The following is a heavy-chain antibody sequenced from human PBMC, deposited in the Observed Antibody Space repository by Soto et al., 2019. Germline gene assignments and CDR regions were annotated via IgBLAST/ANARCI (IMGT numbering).Heavy chain of an antibody. CDR1: SASMSSTGHY. CDR3: ARSSSRAFRSLEWVDPLDC. CDR2: MHYSGST. J-gene: IGHJ4*02. D-gene: IGHD3-3*01. Sequence: SLSLSRTVSSASMSSTGHYWGWIRHPLGKGLEWIAIMHYSGSTNYNPSLKGRVTMSVDTSKNQCSLKLTYVTADDTAVYYCARSSSRAFRSLEWVDPLDCWGQGTQVTVSS. V-gene: IGHV4-39*01.